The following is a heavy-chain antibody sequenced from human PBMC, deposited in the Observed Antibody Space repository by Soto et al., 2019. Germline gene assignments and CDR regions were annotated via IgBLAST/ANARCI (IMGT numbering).Heavy chain of an antibody. CDR1: GYSFTSYW. D-gene: IGHD2-2*01. CDR2: IYPGDSDT. Sequence: GESLKISCKGSGYSFTSYWIGWVRQMPGKGLEWMGIIYPGDSDTRYSPSFQGQVTISADKSISTAYLQWSSPKASDTAMYYCARHRHCSSTSCYYYYMDVWGKGTTVTVSS. V-gene: IGHV5-51*01. J-gene: IGHJ6*03. CDR3: ARHRHCSSTSCYYYYMDV.